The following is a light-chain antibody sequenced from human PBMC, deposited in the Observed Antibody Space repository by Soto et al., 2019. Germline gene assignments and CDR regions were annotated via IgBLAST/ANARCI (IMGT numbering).Light chain of an antibody. CDR3: QHYGSSSWT. J-gene: IGKJ1*01. CDR2: PAS. V-gene: IGKV3-20*01. Sequence: EIVLTQSPGTLSLSPGERATLSCRASQSVPGNFLAWYRQSPGQAPRLLMYPASTRATGMPDRFSGSGSGTDFTLTVSRLEPDDFAVYYCQHYGSSSWTFGQGTKVEI. CDR1: QSVPGNF.